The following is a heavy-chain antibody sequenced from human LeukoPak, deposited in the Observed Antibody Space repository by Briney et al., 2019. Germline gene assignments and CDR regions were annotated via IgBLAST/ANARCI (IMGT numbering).Heavy chain of an antibody. CDR3: ARDPNDSSGYSPPYFDY. J-gene: IGHJ4*02. Sequence: RASVKVSCKASGYTFTSYYMHWVRQAPGQGLEWMGIINPSGGSTSYAQKFQSRVTMTRDTSTSTVYMELSSLRSEDTAVYYCARDPNDSSGYSPPYFDYWGQGTLVTVSS. V-gene: IGHV1-46*01. D-gene: IGHD3-22*01. CDR1: GYTFTSYY. CDR2: INPSGGST.